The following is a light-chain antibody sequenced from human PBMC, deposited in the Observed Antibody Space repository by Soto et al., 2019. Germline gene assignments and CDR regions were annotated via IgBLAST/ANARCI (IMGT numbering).Light chain of an antibody. CDR1: SSDVSGYNY. Sequence: QSVLTQPASVSGPPGQSITISCTGTSSDVSGYNYVSWYQQHPGKAPKLMIYDVSNRPSGVSNRFSGSKSGNTASLTISGLQAEDEADYYCSSYTSSSLHVFGTGTKVTVL. J-gene: IGLJ1*01. CDR3: SSYTSSSLHV. CDR2: DVS. V-gene: IGLV2-14*03.